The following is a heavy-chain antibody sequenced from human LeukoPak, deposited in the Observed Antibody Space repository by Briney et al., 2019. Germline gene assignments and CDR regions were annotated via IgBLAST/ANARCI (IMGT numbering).Heavy chain of an antibody. Sequence: PSETLSLTCTVSGGSLSSYYWSWLRQPPGKGLAWIGYVYYSGSTTYNPSLKSRVTISVDTSKNQFSLKLSSVTAADTAVYYCARAPYTSGFYFFDPWGQGTLVTVSS. D-gene: IGHD3-22*01. CDR1: GGSLSSYY. CDR3: ARAPYTSGFYFFDP. V-gene: IGHV4-59*13. CDR2: VYYSGST. J-gene: IGHJ5*02.